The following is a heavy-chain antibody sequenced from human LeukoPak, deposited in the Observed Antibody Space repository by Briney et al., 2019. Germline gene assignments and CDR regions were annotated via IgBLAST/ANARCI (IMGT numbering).Heavy chain of an antibody. Sequence: GGSLRLSCAASGFIFSDYYMSWTRQAPGKGLEWVSYISSSGNSIYYADSVKGRFTISRDNSKNTLYLQMNSLRAEDTAVYYCAKDPGYLELTDYWGQGTLVTVSS. D-gene: IGHD1-7*01. CDR2: ISSSGNSI. J-gene: IGHJ4*02. CDR1: GFIFSDYY. CDR3: AKDPGYLELTDY. V-gene: IGHV3-11*01.